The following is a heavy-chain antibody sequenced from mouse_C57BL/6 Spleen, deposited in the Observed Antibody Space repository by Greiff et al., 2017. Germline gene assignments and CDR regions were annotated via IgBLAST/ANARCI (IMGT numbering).Heavy chain of an antibody. J-gene: IGHJ4*01. Sequence: EVQLVESGEGLVKPGGSLKLSCAASGFTFSSYAMSWVRQTPEKRLEWVAYISSGGDYIYYADTVKGRFTISRDNARNTLYLQMSSLKSEDTAMYYCTREGGLSYAMDYWGQGTSVTVSS. V-gene: IGHV5-9-1*02. CDR3: TREGGLSYAMDY. CDR1: GFTFSSYA. D-gene: IGHD6-1*01. CDR2: ISSGGDYI.